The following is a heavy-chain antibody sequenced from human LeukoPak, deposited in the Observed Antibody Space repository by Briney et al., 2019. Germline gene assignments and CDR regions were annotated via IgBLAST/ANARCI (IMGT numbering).Heavy chain of an antibody. Sequence: PSETLSLTCAVYGGSFSGYYWSWIRQPPGKGLEWIGEINHSGSTNYNPSLKSRVTISVDTSKNQFSLKLSSVTAADTAVYYCARAGMITFGGVMFDPWGQGTLVTVSS. CDR1: GGSFSGYY. CDR2: INHSGST. J-gene: IGHJ5*02. V-gene: IGHV4-34*01. CDR3: ARAGMITFGGVMFDP. D-gene: IGHD3-16*01.